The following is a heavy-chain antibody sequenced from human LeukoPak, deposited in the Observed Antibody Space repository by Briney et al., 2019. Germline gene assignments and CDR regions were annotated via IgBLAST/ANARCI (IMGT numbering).Heavy chain of an antibody. CDR2: ISGSGCST. CDR1: GFTFSSYA. Sequence: GGSLRLSCAAPGFTFSSYAMTWVRQAPGKGLEWVSAISGSGCSTYYADSVKGRFTVSRDNSKNTLYLQMNSLRAEDTAVYYCANVDYYYDSSGYYPDNWGQGTLVTVST. CDR3: ANVDYYYDSSGYYPDN. D-gene: IGHD3-22*01. J-gene: IGHJ4*02. V-gene: IGHV3-23*01.